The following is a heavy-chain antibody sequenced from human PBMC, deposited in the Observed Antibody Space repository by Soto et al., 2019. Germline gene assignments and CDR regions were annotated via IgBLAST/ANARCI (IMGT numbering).Heavy chain of an antibody. J-gene: IGHJ4*02. Sequence: QVQLQESGPGLVKPSGTLSLTCAVSGGSISSSNWWSWVRQPPGKGLGWIGEIYHSGSTNYNPSLKSRVTISVDKSKNQFSLKLSSVTAADTAVYYCARSQLGYCSSTSCYSPNDWGQGTLVTVSS. V-gene: IGHV4-4*02. CDR1: GGSISSSNW. CDR3: ARSQLGYCSSTSCYSPND. D-gene: IGHD2-2*01. CDR2: IYHSGST.